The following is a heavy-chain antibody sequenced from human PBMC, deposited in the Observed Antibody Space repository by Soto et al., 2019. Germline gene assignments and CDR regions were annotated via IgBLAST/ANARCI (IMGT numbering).Heavy chain of an antibody. V-gene: IGHV5-10-1*01. CDR1: GYSFTSYW. Sequence: PGESPKISCTGSGYSFTSYWISWVRQMPGKGLEWMGRIDPSDSYTNYSPSLQGHVTISADKSISTAYLPWSRLRASDTAMYYCARQRITIFGEDTSNHGMDVWGQGTTVTVSS. CDR3: ARQRITIFGEDTSNHGMDV. CDR2: IDPSDSYT. D-gene: IGHD3-3*01. J-gene: IGHJ6*02.